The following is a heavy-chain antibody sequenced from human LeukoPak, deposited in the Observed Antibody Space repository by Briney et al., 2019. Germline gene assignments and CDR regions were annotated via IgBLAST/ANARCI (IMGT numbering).Heavy chain of an antibody. J-gene: IGHJ4*02. CDR3: AKDRAYGSGSEFDY. D-gene: IGHD3-10*01. Sequence: GGSLRLSCAASGFTFSSYGMSWVRQAPGKGLEWVSAISGSGGSTYYADSVKGRFTISKDNAKNSLYLQMNSLRAVDTAVYYCAKDRAYGSGSEFDYWGRGTLVTVSS. CDR2: ISGSGGST. V-gene: IGHV3-23*01. CDR1: GFTFSSYG.